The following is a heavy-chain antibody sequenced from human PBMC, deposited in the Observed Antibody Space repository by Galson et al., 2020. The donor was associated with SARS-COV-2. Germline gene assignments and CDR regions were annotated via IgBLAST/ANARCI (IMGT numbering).Heavy chain of an antibody. CDR2: ISTSSSYI. J-gene: IGHJ4*02. CDR3: ARSRGSYPLPDDY. Sequence: GGSLRLSCVASGFSFSSYSMNWVRQAPGKGLEWVSSISTSSSYIYYADSVKGRFTISRDNAKNSLYLQMNSLRAEDTAVYYCARSRGSYPLPDDYWGQGTLVTVSS. D-gene: IGHD1-26*01. V-gene: IGHV3-21*01. CDR1: GFSFSSYS.